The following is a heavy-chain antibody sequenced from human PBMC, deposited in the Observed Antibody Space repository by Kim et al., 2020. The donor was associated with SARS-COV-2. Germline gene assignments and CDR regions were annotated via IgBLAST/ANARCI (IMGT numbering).Heavy chain of an antibody. CDR3: AREGVDSSGYYYGY. J-gene: IGHJ4*02. CDR2: IYYSGST. CDR1: GGSISSYY. D-gene: IGHD3-22*01. Sequence: SETLSLTCTVSGGSISSYYWSWIRQPPGKGLEWIGYIYYSGSTNYNPTLKSRVTISVDTSKNQFSLKLSSGTAADTAVDYFAREGVDSSGYYYGYWGQGTLVTVSS. V-gene: IGHV4-59*01.